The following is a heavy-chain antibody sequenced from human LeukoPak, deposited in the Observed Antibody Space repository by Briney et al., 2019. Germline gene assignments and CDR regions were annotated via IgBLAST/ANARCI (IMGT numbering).Heavy chain of an antibody. V-gene: IGHV1-2*02. Sequence: ASVKVSCKASGYTFTGYYMHWVRQAPGQGLEWMGWINPNSGGTNYAQKFQGRVTMTRDTSISTAYMELSRLRSEDMAVYYCARGDVFWSHFDYWGQGTLVTVSS. D-gene: IGHD3-3*01. CDR3: ARGDVFWSHFDY. CDR1: GYTFTGYY. CDR2: INPNSGGT. J-gene: IGHJ4*02.